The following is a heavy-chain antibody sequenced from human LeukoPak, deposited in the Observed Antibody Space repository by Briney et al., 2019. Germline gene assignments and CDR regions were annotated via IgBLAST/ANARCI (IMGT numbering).Heavy chain of an antibody. CDR2: ISSSSSYI. V-gene: IGHV3-21*04. J-gene: IGHJ6*03. CDR3: TRVGEGYSYGYRDYYMDV. Sequence: GGSLRLSCAASGFTFSSYSMNWVRQAPGKGLEWVSSISSSSSYIYNADSVKGRFTISRDNAKNSLYLQMNSLRAEDTAVYYCTRVGEGYSYGYRDYYMDVWGKGTTVTVSS. CDR1: GFTFSSYS. D-gene: IGHD5-18*01.